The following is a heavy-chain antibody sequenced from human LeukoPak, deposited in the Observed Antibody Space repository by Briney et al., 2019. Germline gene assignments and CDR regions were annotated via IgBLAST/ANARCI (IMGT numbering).Heavy chain of an antibody. J-gene: IGHJ4*02. CDR1: GITFSSYR. CDR3: ARPHSYGYAYFDY. Sequence: GGSLRLSCAASGITFSSYRMNWVRQAPGKGLEWVSSISSSNNYIYYADSVKGRFTISRDNAKNSLYLQMNSLRAEDTAVYYCARPHSYGYAYFDYWGQGILVTVSS. D-gene: IGHD5-18*01. CDR2: ISSSNNYI. V-gene: IGHV3-21*01.